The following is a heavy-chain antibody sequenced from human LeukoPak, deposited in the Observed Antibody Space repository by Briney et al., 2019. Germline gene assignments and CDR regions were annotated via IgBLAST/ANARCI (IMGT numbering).Heavy chain of an antibody. CDR1: GYTFTGYY. CDR2: INPNSGGT. CDR3: ARSRGWPKYFFDY. D-gene: IGHD6-19*01. Sequence: ASVKVSCKASGYTFTGYYMHWVRQAPGQGLEWMGWINPNSGGTNYPQKFQGSVTITRDTSISTAYLELSRLTSDDTAVYYCARSRGWPKYFFDYWGQGTLVTVSS. V-gene: IGHV1-2*02. J-gene: IGHJ4*02.